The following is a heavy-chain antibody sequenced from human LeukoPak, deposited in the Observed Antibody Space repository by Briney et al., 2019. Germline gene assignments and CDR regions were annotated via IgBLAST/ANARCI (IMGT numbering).Heavy chain of an antibody. D-gene: IGHD5-24*01. Sequence: GGSLRLSCAASGFTFSSYGMQWVRQAPGKGLEWVAVISYEGSTSYYADSVKGRFTISRDNSKNTLYLQMGRLRAEDMAVYYCARESGPRGGYNHRPFDYWGQGALVTVSS. CDR2: ISYEGSTS. CDR1: GFTFSSYG. J-gene: IGHJ4*02. V-gene: IGHV3-30*03. CDR3: ARESGPRGGYNHRPFDY.